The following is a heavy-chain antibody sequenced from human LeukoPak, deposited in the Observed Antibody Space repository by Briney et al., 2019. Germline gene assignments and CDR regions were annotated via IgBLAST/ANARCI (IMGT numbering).Heavy chain of an antibody. CDR1: GFTFSSYS. CDR3: ARVVGYGSGSLYD. D-gene: IGHD3-10*01. J-gene: IGHJ4*02. Sequence: GGSLRLSCAASGFTFSSYSMNWVRQAPGKGLEWVSSISSSSSYIYYVDSVKGRFTISRDNAKNSLYLQMNSLRAEDTAVYYCARVVGYGSGSLYDWGQGTLVTVSS. V-gene: IGHV3-21*01. CDR2: ISSSSSYI.